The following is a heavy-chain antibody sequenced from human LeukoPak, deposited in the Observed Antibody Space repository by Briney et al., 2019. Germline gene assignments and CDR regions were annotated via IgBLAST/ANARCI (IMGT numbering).Heavy chain of an antibody. CDR3: ARELVRYFDWLPGY. CDR2: INPNSGGT. CDR1: GYTFTGYY. V-gene: IGHV1-2*06. D-gene: IGHD3-9*01. Sequence: ASVKVSCKASGYTFTGYYMHWVRQAPGQGLGWMGRINPNSGGTNYAQKFQGRVTMTRDTSISTAYMELSRLRSDDTAVYYCARELVRYFDWLPGYWGQGTLVTVSS. J-gene: IGHJ4*02.